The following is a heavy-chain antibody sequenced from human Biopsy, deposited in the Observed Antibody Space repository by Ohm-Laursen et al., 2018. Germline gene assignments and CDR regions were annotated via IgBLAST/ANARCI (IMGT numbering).Heavy chain of an antibody. D-gene: IGHD3-9*01. J-gene: IGHJ1*01. CDR3: ATKLTGYFHH. CDR1: EGTFSNYG. Sequence: VKISCKTPEGTFSNYGVNWVRQAPGQGLEWLGGNIPILGTGNYAHQFQDRVTVVADTSTSTATMELRSLRSDDTAVYYCATKLTGYFHHWGQGTLVIVSS. CDR2: NIPILGTG. V-gene: IGHV1-69*13.